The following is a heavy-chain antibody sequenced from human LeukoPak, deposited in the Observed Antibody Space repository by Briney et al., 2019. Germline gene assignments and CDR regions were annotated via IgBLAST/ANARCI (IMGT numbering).Heavy chain of an antibody. J-gene: IGHJ4*02. CDR2: IYYSGST. D-gene: IGHD6-13*01. V-gene: IGHV4-30-4*01. Sequence: SQTLSLTCTVSGGSISSGDYYWSWIRQPPGKGLEWIGYIYYSGSTYYNPSLKSRVTISVDTSKNQFSLKLSSVTAADTAVYYCARVTYSSSWYLDYWGQGTLVTVSS. CDR3: ARVTYSSSWYLDY. CDR1: GGSISSGDYY.